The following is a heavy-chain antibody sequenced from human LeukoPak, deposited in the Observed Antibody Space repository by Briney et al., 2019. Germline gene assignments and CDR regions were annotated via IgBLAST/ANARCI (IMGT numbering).Heavy chain of an antibody. D-gene: IGHD3-10*01. V-gene: IGHV3-33*01. CDR1: GFIFSNYG. Sequence: GGSLRLSCAASGFIFSNYGMHWVRQAPGKGLEWVSLIWFDESQYYNVDSVKGRFTISRDNSNNTVYLQMNSLRDEDTAVYYCARDNYGFDYWGQGTLVTVSS. J-gene: IGHJ4*02. CDR3: ARDNYGFDY. CDR2: IWFDESQY.